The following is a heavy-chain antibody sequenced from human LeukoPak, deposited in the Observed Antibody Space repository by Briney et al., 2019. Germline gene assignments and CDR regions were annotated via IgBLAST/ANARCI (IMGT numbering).Heavy chain of an antibody. J-gene: IGHJ4*02. CDR1: GGTFSSYA. CDR3: ANYPALDCSGGSCYYFDY. V-gene: IGHV1-69*04. CDR2: IIPIFGIA. D-gene: IGHD2-15*01. Sequence: GASVKVSCKASGGTFSSYAISWVRQAPGQGLEWMGRIIPIFGIANYAQKFQGRVTITADKSTSTAYIELSSLRSEDTAVYYCANYPALDCSGGSCYYFDYWGQGTLVTVSS.